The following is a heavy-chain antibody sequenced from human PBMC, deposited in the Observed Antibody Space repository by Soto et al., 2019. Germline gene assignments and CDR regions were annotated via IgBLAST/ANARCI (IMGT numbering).Heavy chain of an antibody. Sequence: EVQLEESGGGLVQPGRSLRLSCVASGFTFEDCAMHWVRQAPGKGLEWVSGISWNSGSIGYAYSVKGRFTISRDNAKNSLYLQMNSLRPEDTALYYCAKEGDGMDVWGQGTTVTVSS. CDR3: AKEGDGMDV. CDR2: ISWNSGSI. V-gene: IGHV3-9*01. J-gene: IGHJ6*02. D-gene: IGHD1-26*01. CDR1: GFTFEDCA.